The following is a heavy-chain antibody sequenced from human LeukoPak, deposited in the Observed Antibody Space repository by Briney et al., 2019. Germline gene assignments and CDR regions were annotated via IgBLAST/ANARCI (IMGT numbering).Heavy chain of an antibody. D-gene: IGHD3-22*01. CDR3: AREVRVYDSSGYRPYYFDY. V-gene: IGHV4-39*07. Sequence: SETLSLTCTVSGGSISSSSYYWSWIRQPPGKGLEWIGSIYYSGSTYYNPSLKSRVTISVDTSKNQFSLKLSSVTAADTAVYYCAREVRVYDSSGYRPYYFDYWGQGTLVTVSS. J-gene: IGHJ4*02. CDR1: GGSISSSSYY. CDR2: IYYSGST.